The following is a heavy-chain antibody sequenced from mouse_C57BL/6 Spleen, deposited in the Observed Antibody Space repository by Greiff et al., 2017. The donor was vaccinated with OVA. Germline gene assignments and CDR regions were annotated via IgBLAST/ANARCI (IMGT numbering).Heavy chain of an antibody. J-gene: IGHJ4*01. CDR1: GFTFSSYA. V-gene: IGHV5-9-1*02. CDR2: ISSGGDYI. CDR3: TRGYYGSSLYAMDY. Sequence: EVQGVESGEGLVKPGGSLKLSCAASGFTFSSYAMSWVRQTPEKRLEWVAYISSGGDYIYYADTVKGRFTISRDNARNTLYLQMSSLKSEDTAMYYCTRGYYGSSLYAMDYWGQGTSVTVSS. D-gene: IGHD1-1*01.